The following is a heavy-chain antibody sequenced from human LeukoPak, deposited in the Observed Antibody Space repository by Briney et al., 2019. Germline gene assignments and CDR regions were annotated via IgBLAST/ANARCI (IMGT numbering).Heavy chain of an antibody. CDR1: GGSISSGTFF. CDR2: IHHVGST. Sequence: PSETLSLTCTVSGGSISSGTFFWAWIRQPPGKGLEWIGSIHHVGSTYYNPSLRSRVTMSLDTSKHQFSLKLTSVTAAGTAVYYCATTSYTNGWHWNFDYWGQGTLVTVSS. J-gene: IGHJ4*02. V-gene: IGHV4-39*01. CDR3: ATTSYTNGWHWNFDY. D-gene: IGHD6-19*01.